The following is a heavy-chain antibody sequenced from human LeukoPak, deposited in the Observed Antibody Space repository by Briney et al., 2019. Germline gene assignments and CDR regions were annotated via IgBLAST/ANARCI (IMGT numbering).Heavy chain of an antibody. D-gene: IGHD3-10*01. CDR2: IYTSGST. V-gene: IGHV4-4*07. CDR3: ARDLRRFSLYGPSFDY. Sequence: SETLSLTCTVSGGSISSYYWSWIRQPAGKGLEWIGRIYTSGSTNYNPPLKSRVTMSVDTSKNQFSLKLSSVTAADTAVYYCARDLRRFSLYGPSFDYWGQGTLVTVSS. CDR1: GGSISSYY. J-gene: IGHJ4*02.